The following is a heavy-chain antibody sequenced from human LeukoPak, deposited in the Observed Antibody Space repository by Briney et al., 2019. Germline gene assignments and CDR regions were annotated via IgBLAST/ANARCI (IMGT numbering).Heavy chain of an antibody. CDR3: ARILRGKGGFDY. CDR2: ISPDTGDT. D-gene: IGHD3-16*01. J-gene: IGHJ4*02. Sequence: GASVKVSCKASGYTFIGYYMHWVRQAPGQGLEWMGWISPDTGDTSYAQNFQGRVSLTRDTSTSTASMDLTGLRSTDTAVYYCARILRGKGGFDYWGQGTLVTVSS. V-gene: IGHV1-2*02. CDR1: GYTFIGYY.